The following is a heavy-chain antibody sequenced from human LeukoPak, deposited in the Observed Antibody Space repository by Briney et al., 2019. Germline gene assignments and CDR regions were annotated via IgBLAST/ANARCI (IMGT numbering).Heavy chain of an antibody. CDR2: ISGGGIRK. J-gene: IGHJ4*02. CDR1: GFTFSSYG. CDR3: AKDLLSSSSWHYFDY. V-gene: IGHV3-23*01. Sequence: GGSLRLSCAASGFTFSSYGMTWVRQAPGKGLEWVSDISGGGIRKDYADSVKGRFTISRDNSKNTLYLQMNSLRAEDTAVYYCAKDLLSSSSWHYFDYWGQGTLVTVSS. D-gene: IGHD6-13*01.